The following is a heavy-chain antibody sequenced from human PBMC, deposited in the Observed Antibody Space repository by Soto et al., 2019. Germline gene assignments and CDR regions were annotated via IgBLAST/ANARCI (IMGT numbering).Heavy chain of an antibody. J-gene: IGHJ4*02. Sequence: EVQLVESGGGLVQPGGSLSLACAASGFPFSTYWLTWVRQPPGKGLEWVANMDQDGSGTYYVDSVRGRFTVARDNAKNSLYLQMNSLRVEDTAVYYCVCGGNFFIYWGQGTLVTVSP. CDR1: GFPFSTYW. D-gene: IGHD3-16*01. V-gene: IGHV3-7*01. CDR3: VCGGNFFIY. CDR2: MDQDGSGT.